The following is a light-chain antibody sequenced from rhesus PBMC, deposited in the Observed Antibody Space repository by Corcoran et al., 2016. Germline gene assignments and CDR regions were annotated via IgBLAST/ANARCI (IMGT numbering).Light chain of an antibody. CDR2: EAS. CDR1: QGITND. J-gene: IGKJ1*01. V-gene: IGKV1S17*01. Sequence: DIQMTQSPSSLSASVGDRVTFTCRASQGITNDLAGYQQKPGETHKLLIYEASILESGIHSRFSGSGAGPDFTLTISSLQFEDFATYYCQHYYSTPWTFGQGTKVEIK. CDR3: QHYYSTPWT.